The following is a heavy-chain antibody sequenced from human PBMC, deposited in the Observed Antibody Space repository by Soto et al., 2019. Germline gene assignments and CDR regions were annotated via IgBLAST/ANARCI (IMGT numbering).Heavy chain of an antibody. CDR2: VNPINGNT. Sequence: QVQLVQSGAEVKKPGASVKVSCKTSGYSFSEFRMHWVRQAPGQGLEWMGWVNPINGNTNYAQDFQGRVPMNRDESTKTVYMELSRLPSAVTTTVYCARENWHFDYWGQGTLITVSS. CDR1: GYSFSEFR. J-gene: IGHJ4*02. V-gene: IGHV1-2*02. CDR3: ARENWHFDY.